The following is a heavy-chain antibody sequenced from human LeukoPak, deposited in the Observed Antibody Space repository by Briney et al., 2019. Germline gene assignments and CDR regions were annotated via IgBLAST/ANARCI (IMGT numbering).Heavy chain of an antibody. CDR3: ARDSPEHYDSRVFEC. CDR2: IFISGNT. D-gene: IGHD3-22*01. V-gene: IGHV4-4*07. J-gene: IGHJ4*02. CDR1: GGSISGYY. Sequence: SETLSLTCTVSGGSISGYYWSWIRQPAGKGLEWIGRIFISGNTNYNPSLKSRVTMSVDTSKNQFSLKLSSVTAADTAVYYCARDSPEHYDSRVFECWGQGTLVTVSS.